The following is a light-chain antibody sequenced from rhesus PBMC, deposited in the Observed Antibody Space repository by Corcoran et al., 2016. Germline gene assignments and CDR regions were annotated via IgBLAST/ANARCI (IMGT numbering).Light chain of an antibody. V-gene: IGKV1-69*01. Sequence: DIQMTQSPSSLSASGGDRVTITCRASQGISNWLSWYQQKPGKAPKLRIYRASNLEKGVPSRFSGSGSGTDFTLTISSLQPEANATYYCQQQDNSPLTFGGGTKVEIK. CDR1: QGISNW. J-gene: IGKJ4*01. CDR3: QQQDNSPLT. CDR2: RAS.